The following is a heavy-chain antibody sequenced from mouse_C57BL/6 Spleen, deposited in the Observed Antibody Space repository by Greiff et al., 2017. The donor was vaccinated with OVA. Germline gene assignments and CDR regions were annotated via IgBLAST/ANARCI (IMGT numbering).Heavy chain of an antibody. D-gene: IGHD4-1*01. Sequence: QVQLKQSGAELMKPGASVKLSCKATGYTFTGYGIEWVKQRPGHGLEWIGEILPGSGSTNYNDKFKGKATFSADTSSNTAYMQLSSLTTEVSAIYCCARRTGTWSAYWGQGTLLTVSA. CDR3: ARRTGTWSAY. V-gene: IGHV1-9*01. J-gene: IGHJ3*01. CDR2: ILPGSGST. CDR1: GYTFTGYG.